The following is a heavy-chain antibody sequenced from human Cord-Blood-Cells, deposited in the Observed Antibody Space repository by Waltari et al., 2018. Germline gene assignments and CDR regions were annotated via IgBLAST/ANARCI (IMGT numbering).Heavy chain of an antibody. CDR3: ARPVRPRGKVDL. CDR2: IYYSGST. CDR1: GGSISSSSYY. D-gene: IGHD1-1*01. Sequence: QLQLQESGPGLVKPSETLSLTCTVSGGSISSSSYYWGWIRQPPGKGLEWIGSIYYSGSTYYNPSLKSRVTISVDTSKNQFSLKLSSVTAADTAVYYCARPVRPRGKVDLWGRGTLVTVSS. J-gene: IGHJ2*01. V-gene: IGHV4-39*01.